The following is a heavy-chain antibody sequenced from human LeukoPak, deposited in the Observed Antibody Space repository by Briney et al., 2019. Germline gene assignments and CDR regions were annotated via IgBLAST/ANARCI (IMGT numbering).Heavy chain of an antibody. Sequence: GGSLRLSCAASGFTFSDYYMSWIRQAPGKGLEWVSYISSSGSTIYYADSVKGRFTISRDNAKNSLDLQMNSLRAEDTAVYYCARGKYSSSWMDWFDPWGQGTLVTVSS. D-gene: IGHD6-13*01. J-gene: IGHJ5*02. V-gene: IGHV3-11*04. CDR1: GFTFSDYY. CDR2: ISSSGSTI. CDR3: ARGKYSSSWMDWFDP.